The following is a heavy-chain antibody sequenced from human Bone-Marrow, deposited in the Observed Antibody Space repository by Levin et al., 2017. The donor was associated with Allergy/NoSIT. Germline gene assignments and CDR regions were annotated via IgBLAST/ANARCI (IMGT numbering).Heavy chain of an antibody. CDR3: ARDDSYVWGSYRPFDY. V-gene: IGHV4-39*07. CDR1: GGSISSSSYY. D-gene: IGHD3-16*02. J-gene: IGHJ4*02. CDR2: IYYSGST. Sequence: PSETLSLTCTVSGGSISSSSYYWGWIRQPPGKGLEWIGSIYYSGSTYYNPSLKSRVTISVDTSKNQFSLKLSSVTAADTAVYYCARDDSYVWGSYRPFDYWGQGTLVTVSS.